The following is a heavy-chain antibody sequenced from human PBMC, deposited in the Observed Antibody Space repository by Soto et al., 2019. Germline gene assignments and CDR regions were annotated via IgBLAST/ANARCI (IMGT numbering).Heavy chain of an antibody. CDR1: GDSFSGYY. J-gene: IGHJ5*02. Sequence: PSETLPLTCTVSGDSFSGYYWSWIRQPAGKGLEWIGRVYTSGNTDYNPSLKSRVTVSVDTSKNQFSLKLSSVTAADTAVYYCAREAAENVGDGYWRDPWGQGTLVT. D-gene: IGHD6-13*01. CDR2: VYTSGNT. CDR3: AREAAENVGDGYWRDP. V-gene: IGHV4-4*07.